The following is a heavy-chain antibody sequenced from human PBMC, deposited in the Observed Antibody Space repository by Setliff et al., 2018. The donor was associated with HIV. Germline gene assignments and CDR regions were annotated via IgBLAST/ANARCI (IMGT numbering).Heavy chain of an antibody. CDR2: ISANNGNT. V-gene: IGHV1-18*01. CDR3: ARDGEYQVLHYYYSGMDV. Sequence: ASVKVSCKASGYTFTRYGISWVRQAPGQGLEWMGWISANNGNTKYAQRLQGRVTMTTDTSTSTAYMGLRSLRSDDTAVYFCARDGEYQVLHYYYSGMDVWGQGTTVTVSS. CDR1: GYTFTRYG. D-gene: IGHD2-2*01. J-gene: IGHJ6*02.